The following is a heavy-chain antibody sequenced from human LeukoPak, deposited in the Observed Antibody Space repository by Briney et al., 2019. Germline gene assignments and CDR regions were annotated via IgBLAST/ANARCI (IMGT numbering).Heavy chain of an antibody. Sequence: PGGSLRLSCAASGFTFSSYWMHWVRHGPGQGLVWVSRINNGGSTTVYADSVKGRFTISRDNAKNTLYPQMHSLRAEDTAVYYCARLKSGPGSEGLWGQGTRV. V-gene: IGHV3-74*01. J-gene: IGHJ4*02. CDR1: GFTFSSYW. CDR2: INNGGSTT. CDR3: ARLKSGPGSEGL. D-gene: IGHD1-1*01.